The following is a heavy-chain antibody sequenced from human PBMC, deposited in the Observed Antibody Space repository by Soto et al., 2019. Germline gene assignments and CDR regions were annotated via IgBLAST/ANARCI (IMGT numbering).Heavy chain of an antibody. J-gene: IGHJ3*02. CDR1: GFVFSNYG. V-gene: IGHV3-33*01. CDR2: TPKDGSYD. CDR3: VRDDELPDNGLDT. D-gene: IGHD2-8*01. Sequence: QLHLVESGGGVVQPGTSLRLSCTASGFVFSNYGMHWVRQAPGKWLEWVAVTPKDGSYDYYTDSVKGRFTISRDNSKNTLYLQMNSLRVEDTAVYYCVRDDELPDNGLDTWGQGTMVIVSS.